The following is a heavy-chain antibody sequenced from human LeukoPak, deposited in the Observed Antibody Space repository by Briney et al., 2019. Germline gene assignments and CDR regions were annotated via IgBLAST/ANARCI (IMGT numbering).Heavy chain of an antibody. CDR2: IYTSGSI. Sequence: SETLSLTSTVSGGSISSYYWSWIRQPAGKGLEWIGRIYTSGSITYNPSLKSRVSMSVDTSKNQFSLKLSSVTAADTAVYYCARRGRHSQFDYWGQGTLVTVSS. CDR1: GGSISSYY. D-gene: IGHD2-15*01. V-gene: IGHV4-4*07. CDR3: ARRGRHSQFDY. J-gene: IGHJ4*02.